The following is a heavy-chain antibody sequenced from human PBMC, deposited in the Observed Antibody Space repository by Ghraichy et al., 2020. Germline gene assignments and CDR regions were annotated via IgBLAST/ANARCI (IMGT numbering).Heavy chain of an antibody. J-gene: IGHJ5*02. Sequence: SQTLSLTCTVSGGSIGTFYWSWLRQPPGKGLEWIGHIFYTGSTNYNPSLTSRLTISVDKSRNQFSLNLKSVTAADTAVYYCARSRYCSGATCYEDCNFFAHWGQGTLVTVSS. CDR1: GGSIGTFY. CDR2: IFYTGST. V-gene: IGHV4-59*01. D-gene: IGHD2-15*01. CDR3: ARSRYCSGATCYEDCNFFAH.